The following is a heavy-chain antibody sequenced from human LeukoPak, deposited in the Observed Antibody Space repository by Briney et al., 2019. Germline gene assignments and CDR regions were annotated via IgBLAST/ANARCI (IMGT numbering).Heavy chain of an antibody. Sequence: PGGSLRLSCAASGCTFSSYPMSWLRQAPGRGLEGVALISKSGDNKYFADTVSGRSTTSSDNSKSTLDLQMSGLRAEDTAIYYCAADGPSTWYGDFDFWGQGTPVTVSS. V-gene: IGHV3-30*03. J-gene: IGHJ4*02. CDR3: AADGPSTWYGDFDF. CDR1: GCTFSSYP. CDR2: ISKSGDNK. D-gene: IGHD6-13*01.